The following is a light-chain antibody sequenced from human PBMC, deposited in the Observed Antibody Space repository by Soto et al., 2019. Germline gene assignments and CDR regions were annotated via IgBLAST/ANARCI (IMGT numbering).Light chain of an antibody. V-gene: IGLV1-40*01. CDR1: SSNIGAGYD. CDR2: GNS. CDR3: QSYDTSLSGSV. Sequence: QSVLTQPPSVSGAPGQRVTISCTGSSSNIGAGYDVHWCQQLPGTAPKVFIYGNSNRPSGVPDRFSGSKSGTSASLAITGLQAEDEADYYCQSYDTSLSGSVFGGGTKLTVL. J-gene: IGLJ2*01.